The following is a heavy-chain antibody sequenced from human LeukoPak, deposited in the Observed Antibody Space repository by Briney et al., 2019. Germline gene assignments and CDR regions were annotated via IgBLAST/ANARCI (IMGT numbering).Heavy chain of an antibody. CDR1: GFTFSSYW. CDR2: INGDGRNI. V-gene: IGHV3-74*01. D-gene: IGHD2-21*02. CDR3: ARPNCGGDCYPSGAFDI. J-gene: IGHJ3*02. Sequence: GGSLRLFCVASGFTFSSYWMHWVRQDPRKGLVWVSRINGDGRNINYADSVRGRFTISRDNAKNSLYLQMNSLRAEDTAVYYCARPNCGGDCYPSGAFDIWGQGTMVTVSS.